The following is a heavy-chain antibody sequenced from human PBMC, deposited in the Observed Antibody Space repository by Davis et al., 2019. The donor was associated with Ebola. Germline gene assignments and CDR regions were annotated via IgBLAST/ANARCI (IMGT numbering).Heavy chain of an antibody. CDR1: GYTFTSYD. J-gene: IGHJ6*04. D-gene: IGHD3-16*01. CDR3: ARDMGYSARYYAMDV. V-gene: IGHV1-69*13. Sequence: AASVKVSCKASGYTFTSYDINWVRQAPGQGLEWVGGTIPVYGTQNYAQKFQGRITITADEATSTAYMELGSLRSEDTAVYYCARDMGYSARYYAMDVWGKGTTVTVSS. CDR2: TIPVYGTQ.